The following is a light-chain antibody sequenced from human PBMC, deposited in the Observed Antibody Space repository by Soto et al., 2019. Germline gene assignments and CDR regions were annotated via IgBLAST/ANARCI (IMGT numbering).Light chain of an antibody. Sequence: EIVLTQSPCTLSLSPGERATLSCRASQSVSSSYLAWYQQKPGQAPRLLIYGASSRATGIPDRFSGSGSGTDFTVTINRLEPEDCAVYYCQQYGSSGYTFGQGTKLEIK. J-gene: IGKJ2*01. CDR2: GAS. CDR1: QSVSSSY. CDR3: QQYGSSGYT. V-gene: IGKV3-20*01.